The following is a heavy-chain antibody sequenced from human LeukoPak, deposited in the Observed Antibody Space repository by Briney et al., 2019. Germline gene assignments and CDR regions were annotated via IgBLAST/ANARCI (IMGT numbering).Heavy chain of an antibody. V-gene: IGHV4-39*07. CDR1: GGSISSSSYY. CDR3: ARVLMDYFDY. CDR2: IYYSGST. Sequence: SGTLSLTCTVSGGSISSSSYYWGWIRQPPGKGLEWIGSIYYSGSTYYNPSLKSRVTISVDTSKNQFSLKLSSVTAADTAVYYCARVLMDYFDYWGQGTLVTVSS. J-gene: IGHJ4*02. D-gene: IGHD2-8*01.